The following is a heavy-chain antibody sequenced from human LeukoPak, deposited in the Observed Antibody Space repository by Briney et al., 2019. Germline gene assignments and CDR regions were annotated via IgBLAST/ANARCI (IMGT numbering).Heavy chain of an antibody. D-gene: IGHD6-13*01. CDR2: ISGSGGST. CDR3: AKESIVAAGNVNYSDY. Sequence: GGSLRLSCAASGFTFSSYAMSWVRQAPGKGLEWVSAISGSGGSTFYADSVKGRFTISRDNSKNTLCLQMNSLRAEDTSVYYCAKESIVAAGNVNYSDYWGQGTLVTVSS. CDR1: GFTFSSYA. J-gene: IGHJ4*02. V-gene: IGHV3-23*01.